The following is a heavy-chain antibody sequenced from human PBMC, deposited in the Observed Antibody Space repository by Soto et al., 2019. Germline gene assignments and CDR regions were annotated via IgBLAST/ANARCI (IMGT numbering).Heavy chain of an antibody. CDR3: ARAGRIAAACTGVDY. Sequence: EVQLVESGGGLVQPGGSLRLSCAASGFTVSSNYMSWVRQAPGKGLEWVAVIYSGGSTYYADSVRGSFTISRDNSKNTLYLHMNSLRAEDTAVYYCARAGRIAAACTGVDYWGQGTLVTVSS. J-gene: IGHJ4*02. CDR1: GFTVSSNY. D-gene: IGHD6-13*01. CDR2: IYSGGST. V-gene: IGHV3-66*01.